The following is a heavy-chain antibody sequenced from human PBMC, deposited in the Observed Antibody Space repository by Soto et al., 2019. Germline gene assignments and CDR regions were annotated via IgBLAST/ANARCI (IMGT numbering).Heavy chain of an antibody. CDR2: IYWDDDK. CDR1: GFSLSPGVG. D-gene: IGHD3-10*01. Sequence: QITLKESGPTLVKPTQTLTLTCTFSGFSLSPGVGVGWIRQPPGKALECLALIYWDDDKRYSSSLKSRLTITKDTSKYQVVLIMTTLDPVDTAPYYCAHSSYYGSGSLDYWGQGILVTVSS. CDR3: AHSSYYGSGSLDY. J-gene: IGHJ4*02. V-gene: IGHV2-5*02.